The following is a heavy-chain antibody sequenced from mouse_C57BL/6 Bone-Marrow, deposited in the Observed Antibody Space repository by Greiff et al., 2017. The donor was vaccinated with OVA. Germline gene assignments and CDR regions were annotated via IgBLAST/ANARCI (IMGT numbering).Heavy chain of an antibody. J-gene: IGHJ2*01. CDR2: IRNKANGYTT. Sequence: EVKLMESGGGLVQPGGSLSLSCAASGFTFTDYYMSWVRQPPGKALEWLGFIRNKANGYTTEYSASVKGRFTISRDNSQSILYLQMNALRAEDSATYYCARWGGSSSYYFDYWGQGTTLTVSS. CDR3: ARWGGSSSYYFDY. D-gene: IGHD1-1*01. CDR1: GFTFTDYY. V-gene: IGHV7-3*01.